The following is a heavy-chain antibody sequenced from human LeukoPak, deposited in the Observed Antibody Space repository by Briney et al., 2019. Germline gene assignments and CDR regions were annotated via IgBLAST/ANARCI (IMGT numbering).Heavy chain of an antibody. CDR1: GYTFTSYG. CDR2: ISAYNGNT. J-gene: IGHJ4*02. Sequence: ASVKVSCKASGYTFTSYGISWVRQAPGQGLEWMGWISAYNGNTNYAQKLQGRVTMTTDTSTSTAYMELRSLRSDDTAVYYCAKNWGYSPGRNPVFDYWGQGTLVTVSS. D-gene: IGHD3-22*01. CDR3: AKNWGYSPGRNPVFDY. V-gene: IGHV1-18*01.